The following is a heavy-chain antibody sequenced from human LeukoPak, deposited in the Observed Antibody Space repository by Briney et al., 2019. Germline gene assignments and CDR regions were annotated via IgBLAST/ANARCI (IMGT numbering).Heavy chain of an antibody. CDR1: GFTFSSYS. CDR3: ARDGIPPGGFGESYFDY. Sequence: GGSLRLSCAASGFTFSSYSMNWVRQAPGKGLEWVSSISSSSSYIYYADSVKGRFTISRDNAKNSLYLQMNSLRAEDTAVYYCARDGIPPGGFGESYFDYWGQGTLVTVSS. V-gene: IGHV3-21*01. CDR2: ISSSSSYI. J-gene: IGHJ4*02. D-gene: IGHD3-10*01.